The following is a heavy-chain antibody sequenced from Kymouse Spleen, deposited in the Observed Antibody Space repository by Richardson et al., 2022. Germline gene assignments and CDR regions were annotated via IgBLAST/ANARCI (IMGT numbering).Heavy chain of an antibody. CDR1: GFTFSSYG. V-gene: IGHV3-30*18. CDR3: AKRGSSWYRWYFDL. J-gene: IGHJ2*01. CDR2: ISYDGSNK. Sequence: QVQLVESGGGVVQPGRSLRLSCAASGFTFSSYGMHWVRQAPGKGLEWVAVISYDGSNKYYADSVKGRFTISRDNSKNTLYLQMNSLRAEDTAVYYCAKRGSSWYRWYFDLWGRGTLVTVSS. D-gene: IGHD6-13*01.